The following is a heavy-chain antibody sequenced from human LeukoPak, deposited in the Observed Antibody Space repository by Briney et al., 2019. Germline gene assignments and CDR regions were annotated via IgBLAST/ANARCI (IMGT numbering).Heavy chain of an antibody. CDR1: GFTFSSYS. D-gene: IGHD6-19*01. V-gene: IGHV3-21*01. Sequence: GGSLRLSCAASGFTFSSYSMNWVRQAPGKGLEWVPSISSSSSYIYYADSVKGRLTISRDNAKNSLYLQMNSLRAEDTAVYYCASIAVAGPSDAFDIWGQGTMVTVSS. J-gene: IGHJ3*02. CDR2: ISSSSSYI. CDR3: ASIAVAGPSDAFDI.